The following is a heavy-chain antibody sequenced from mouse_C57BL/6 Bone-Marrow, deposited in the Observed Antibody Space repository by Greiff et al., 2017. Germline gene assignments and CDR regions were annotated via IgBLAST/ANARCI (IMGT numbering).Heavy chain of an antibody. CDR3: ARQSSPFAY. J-gene: IGHJ3*01. D-gene: IGHD1-1*01. Sequence: SGGDLVKPGGSLKLSCAASGFTFSSYGMSWVRQTPDKRLEWVATISSGGSYTYYPDSVKGRFTISRDNAKNTLYLQMSSLKSEDTAMYYCARQSSPFAYWGQGTLVTVSA. V-gene: IGHV5-6*01. CDR1: GFTFSSYG. CDR2: ISSGGSYT.